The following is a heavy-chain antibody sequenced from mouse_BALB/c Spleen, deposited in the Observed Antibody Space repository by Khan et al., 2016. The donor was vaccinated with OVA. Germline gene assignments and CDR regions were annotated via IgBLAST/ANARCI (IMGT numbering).Heavy chain of an antibody. V-gene: IGHV2-3*01. CDR3: AKWGDGSTYAMDY. CDR2: IWGAGST. Sequence: QVQLKQSGPGLVAPSQSLSITCTVSGFSLTSYGVNWVRQPPGKGLEWLGVIWGAGSTNYHSALISRLSIFKDNSKRQVFLKLNSLQTDDTATYDCAKWGDGSTYAMDYWGQGTSDTVSA. D-gene: IGHD2-3*01. J-gene: IGHJ4*01. CDR1: GFSLTSYG.